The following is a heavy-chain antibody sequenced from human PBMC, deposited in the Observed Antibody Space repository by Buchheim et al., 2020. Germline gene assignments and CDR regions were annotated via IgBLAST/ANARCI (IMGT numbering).Heavy chain of an antibody. D-gene: IGHD2-15*01. Sequence: QVQLVESGGGVVQPGRSLRLSCAASGFTFSSYGMHWVRQAPGKGLEWVAVISYDGSNKYYADSVKGRFTISRDNSKNTLSLQMNSLRAEDTAVYYCAKDIRRAALYYYYGMDVWGQGTT. V-gene: IGHV3-30*18. CDR1: GFTFSSYG. J-gene: IGHJ6*02. CDR3: AKDIRRAALYYYYGMDV. CDR2: ISYDGSNK.